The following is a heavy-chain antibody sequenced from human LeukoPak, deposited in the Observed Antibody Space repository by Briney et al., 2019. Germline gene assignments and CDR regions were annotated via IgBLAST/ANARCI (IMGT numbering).Heavy chain of an antibody. CDR3: AGVDRTIRDAFDI. Sequence: SETLSLTCAVYGGSFSGYYWSWIRQPPGKGLEWIGVINHSGSTNYNPSLKSRVTISVDTSKNQFSLKLSSVTAADTAVYYCAGVDRTIRDAFDIWGQGTMVTVSS. J-gene: IGHJ3*02. D-gene: IGHD5-24*01. CDR1: GGSFSGYY. CDR2: INHSGST. V-gene: IGHV4-34*01.